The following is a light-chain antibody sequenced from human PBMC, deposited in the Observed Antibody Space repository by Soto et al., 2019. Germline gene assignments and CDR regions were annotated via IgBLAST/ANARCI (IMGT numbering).Light chain of an antibody. CDR3: QYYGGSSRT. Sequence: EIVLTQSPGTLSLSQGERATLSCRASQSVSSNSIAWYRQKPGQAPRLVMYGGFSRPTGIPDRFSGSGSGTDFTLTISRLEPEDFALYYCQYYGGSSRTFGQGTKVEIK. J-gene: IGKJ1*01. V-gene: IGKV3-20*01. CDR2: GGF. CDR1: QSVSSNS.